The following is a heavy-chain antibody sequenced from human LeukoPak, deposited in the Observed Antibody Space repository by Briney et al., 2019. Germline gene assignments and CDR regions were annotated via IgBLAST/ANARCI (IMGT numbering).Heavy chain of an antibody. CDR3: ARTVGGVKEFDN. Sequence: VASVKVSCKASGYTFTGYYMHWVRQAPGQGLEWMGWINPNSGGTNYAQKFQGRVTMTRDTSISTAYMELSRLRSDDTAVYYCARTVGGVKEFDNWGQGTLVTVSS. V-gene: IGHV1-2*02. CDR2: INPNSGGT. D-gene: IGHD3-16*01. CDR1: GYTFTGYY. J-gene: IGHJ4*02.